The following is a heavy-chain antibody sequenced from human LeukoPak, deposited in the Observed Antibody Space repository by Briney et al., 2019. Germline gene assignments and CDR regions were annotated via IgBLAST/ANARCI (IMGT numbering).Heavy chain of an antibody. CDR2: INHSGST. D-gene: IGHD3-22*01. CDR1: GGSFSGYY. Sequence: SETLSLTCAVYGGSFSGYYWSWIRQPPGKGLEWIGEINHSGSTNYNPSLKSRVTISVDTSKNQFSLKLSSVTAADTAVYYCARDSDSSGYYFDYWGQGTLVTVSS. CDR3: ARDSDSSGYYFDY. J-gene: IGHJ4*02. V-gene: IGHV4-34*01.